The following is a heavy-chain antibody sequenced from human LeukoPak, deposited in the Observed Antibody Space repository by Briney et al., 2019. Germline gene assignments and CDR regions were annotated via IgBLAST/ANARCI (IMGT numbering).Heavy chain of an antibody. V-gene: IGHV3-11*01. CDR1: GFTFSDYY. J-gene: IGHJ4*02. D-gene: IGHD2-2*01. CDR2: ISSSGSTI. Sequence: GGSLGLSCAASGFTFSDYYMSWIRQAPGKGLEWVSYISSSGSTIYYADSVKGRFTISRDNAKNSLYLQMNSLRAEDTAVYYCARDRGCSSTSCSLGFDYWGQGTLVTVSS. CDR3: ARDRGCSSTSCSLGFDY.